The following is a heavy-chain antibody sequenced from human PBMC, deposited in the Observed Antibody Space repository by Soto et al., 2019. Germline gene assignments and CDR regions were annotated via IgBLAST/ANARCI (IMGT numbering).Heavy chain of an antibody. Sequence: ASVKVSCKASGYTFTSYGISWVRQAPGQGLEWMGWISAYNGNTNYAQKLQGRVTMTTDTSTSTAYMELRSLRSDDTAVYYCARDVNLDYYDSSGEEFDYWGQGTLVNVS. J-gene: IGHJ4*02. D-gene: IGHD3-22*01. CDR2: ISAYNGNT. V-gene: IGHV1-18*01. CDR1: GYTFTSYG. CDR3: ARDVNLDYYDSSGEEFDY.